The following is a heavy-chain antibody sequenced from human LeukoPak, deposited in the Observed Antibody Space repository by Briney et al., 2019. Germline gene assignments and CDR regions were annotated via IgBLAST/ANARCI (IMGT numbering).Heavy chain of an antibody. V-gene: IGHV4-59*01. J-gene: IGHJ5*02. CDR1: GGSISSYY. CDR3: ARDREYSSFDP. D-gene: IGHD2/OR15-2a*01. Sequence: SETLSLTCTVSGGSISSYYWSWTRQPPGKGLEWIGYIYYSGSTNYNPSLKSRVTISVDTSKNQFSLKLSSVTAADTAVYYCARDREYSSFDPWGQGTLVTVSS. CDR2: IYYSGST.